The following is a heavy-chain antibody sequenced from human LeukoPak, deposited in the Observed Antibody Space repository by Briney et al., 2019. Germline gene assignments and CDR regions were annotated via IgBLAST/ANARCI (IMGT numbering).Heavy chain of an antibody. D-gene: IGHD1-14*01. CDR3: ARHEWGITNAFDI. CDR2: INHSGST. J-gene: IGHJ3*02. V-gene: IGHV4-34*01. Sequence: SETLSLTCAVYGGSFSGYYWSWIRQPPGKGLEWIGEINHSGSTNYNPSLKSRVTISLDTSNNQFSLKLSSVTAADAAVYYCARHEWGITNAFDIWGQGTMVTVSS. CDR1: GGSFSGYY.